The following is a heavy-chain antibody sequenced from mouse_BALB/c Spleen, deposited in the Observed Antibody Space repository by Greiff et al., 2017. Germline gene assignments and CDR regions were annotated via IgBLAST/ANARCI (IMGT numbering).Heavy chain of an antibody. J-gene: IGHJ4*01. CDR2: IYPGDGDT. CDR1: GYAFSSSW. CDR3: ASPITTATSYAMDY. V-gene: IGHV1-82*01. D-gene: IGHD1-2*01. Sequence: QVQLKESGPELVKPGASVKISCKASGYAFSSSWMNWVKQRPGQGLEWIGRIYPGDGDTNYNGKFKGKATLTADKSSSTAYMQLSSLTSVDSAVYFCASPITTATSYAMDYWGQGTSVTVSS.